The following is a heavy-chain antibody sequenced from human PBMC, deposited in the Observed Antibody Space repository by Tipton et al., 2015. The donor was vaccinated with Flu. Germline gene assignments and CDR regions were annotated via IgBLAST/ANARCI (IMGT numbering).Heavy chain of an antibody. J-gene: IGHJ6*02. D-gene: IGHD5-18*01. V-gene: IGHV3-9*01. CDR1: GFTFDDYV. Sequence: SLRLSCAASGFTFDDYVMHWVRQAPGKGLEWVAGISWNSERIGYAGSVKGRFTISRDNGKNSLYLQMNSLRSEDTALYFCAKDRSLDTVMDSLFSYFNGQDVWGQGTTVTVSS. CDR2: ISWNSERI. CDR3: AKDRSLDTVMDSLFSYFNGQDV.